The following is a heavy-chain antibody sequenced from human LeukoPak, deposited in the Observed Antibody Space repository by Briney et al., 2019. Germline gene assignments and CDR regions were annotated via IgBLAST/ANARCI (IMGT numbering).Heavy chain of an antibody. CDR1: GFTFRDYS. Sequence: GGSLRLSCAASGFTFRDYSMNCVRQAPGRGLEWVSSISGTSTHIYYADSVRGRFTISRHIAENSLYLQMNSLRAEDTAVYYCARGGPYSTARHGRFLDHWGQGTLVTVSS. D-gene: IGHD6-13*01. V-gene: IGHV3-21*01. CDR3: ARGGPYSTARHGRFLDH. CDR2: ISGTSTHI. J-gene: IGHJ4*02.